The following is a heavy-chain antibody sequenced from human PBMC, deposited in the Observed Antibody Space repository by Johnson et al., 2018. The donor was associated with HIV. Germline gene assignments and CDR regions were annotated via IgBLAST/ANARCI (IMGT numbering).Heavy chain of an antibody. V-gene: IGHV3-30-3*01. Sequence: QVHLVESGGGVVQPGRSLRLSCAASGFTFSSYAMHWVRQAPGKGLEWVAVISYDGNNKYYADSVKGRFTISRDNSKNTLYLQMSSLRAEDTAVYYCASRMYSGSSGGAFDIWGQGTMVTVSS. CDR2: ISYDGNNK. J-gene: IGHJ3*02. CDR3: ASRMYSGSSGGAFDI. D-gene: IGHD1-26*01. CDR1: GFTFSSYA.